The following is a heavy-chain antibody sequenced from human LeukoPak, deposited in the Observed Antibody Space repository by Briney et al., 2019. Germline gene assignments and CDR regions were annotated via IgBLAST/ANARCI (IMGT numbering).Heavy chain of an antibody. CDR1: GFTVSDIH. J-gene: IGHJ6*02. CDR3: ARRYYNMDV. CDR2: IYTGGNT. V-gene: IGHV3-66*04. Sequence: GGSLRLSCAASGFTVSDIHMTWVRQAPGKGLEWVPVIYTGGNTYYADSVKGRFSISRDVPKNTVNLQMNSLRAEDTAVYYCARRYYNMDVWGQGTTVTVSS.